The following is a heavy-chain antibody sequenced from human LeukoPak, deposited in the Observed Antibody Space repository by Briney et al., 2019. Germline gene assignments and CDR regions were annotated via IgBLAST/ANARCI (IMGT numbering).Heavy chain of an antibody. CDR2: MNPNSGNT. CDR1: GYTFTSYD. V-gene: IGHV1-8*01. Sequence: ASVKVSCKASGYTFTSYDINWVRQATGQGLEWMGWMNPNSGNTGYAQKFQGRVTMTRNTSISTAYMELSSLRSEDTAVYYCARHKYYYDSRGYYFGYWGQGTLVTVSS. J-gene: IGHJ4*02. D-gene: IGHD3-22*01. CDR3: ARHKYYYDSRGYYFGY.